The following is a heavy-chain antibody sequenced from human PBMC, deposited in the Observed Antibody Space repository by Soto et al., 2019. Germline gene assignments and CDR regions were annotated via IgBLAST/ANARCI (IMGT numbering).Heavy chain of an antibody. J-gene: IGHJ5*02. CDR1: GGSISSGGYY. D-gene: IGHD3-22*01. CDR3: ARNYYDSSGYYKDNWFDP. CDR2: IYYSGST. Sequence: LSLTCTVSGGSISSGGYYWSWIRQHPGKGLEWIGYIYYSGSTYYNPSLKSRVTISVDTSKNQFSLKLSSVTAADTAVYYCARNYYDSSGYYKDNWFDPWGQGTLVTVSS. V-gene: IGHV4-31*03.